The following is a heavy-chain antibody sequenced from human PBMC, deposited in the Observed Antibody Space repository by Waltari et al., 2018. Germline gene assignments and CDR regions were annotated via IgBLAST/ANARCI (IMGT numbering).Heavy chain of an antibody. J-gene: IGHJ4*02. V-gene: IGHV1-69*05. CDR2: IIPIFGTA. D-gene: IGHD4-17*01. CDR1: GGTFSSYA. CDR3: ASRHHLPNYGDHTTGPFDY. Sequence: QVQLVQSGAEVKKPGSSVKVSCKASGGTFSSYAISWVRQAPGQGLEWMGGIIPIFGTANYAQKFQGRVTITTDESTSTAYMELSSLRSEDTAVYYCASRHHLPNYGDHTTGPFDYWGQGTLVTVSS.